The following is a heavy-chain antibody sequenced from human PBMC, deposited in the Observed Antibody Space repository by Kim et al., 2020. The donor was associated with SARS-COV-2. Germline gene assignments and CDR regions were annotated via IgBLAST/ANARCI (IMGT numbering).Heavy chain of an antibody. J-gene: IGHJ3*02. CDR2: IYYSGST. Sequence: SETLSLTCTVSGGSISSSSYYWGWIRQPPGKGLEWIGSIYYSGSTYYNPSLKSRVTISVDTSKNQFSLKLSSVTAADTAVYYCARDPRWIQLWANDALD. CDR3: ARDPRWIQLWANDALD. V-gene: IGHV4-39*02. CDR1: GGSISSSSYY. D-gene: IGHD5-18*01.